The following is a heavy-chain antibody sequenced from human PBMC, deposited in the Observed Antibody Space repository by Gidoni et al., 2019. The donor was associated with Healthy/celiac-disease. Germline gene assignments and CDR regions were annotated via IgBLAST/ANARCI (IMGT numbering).Heavy chain of an antibody. D-gene: IGHD3-10*01. J-gene: IGHJ4*02. CDR2: ISSSSSYI. Sequence: EVQLVESGGGLVKPGGSLRLSCAASGFTFSSYRMNWVRQAPGKGLEWVSSISSSSSYIYYADSVKGRFTISRDNAKNSLYLQMNSLRAEDTAVYYCARGGYGSGSYYNIPFDYWGQGTLVTVSS. CDR3: ARGGYGSGSYYNIPFDY. V-gene: IGHV3-21*01. CDR1: GFTFSSYR.